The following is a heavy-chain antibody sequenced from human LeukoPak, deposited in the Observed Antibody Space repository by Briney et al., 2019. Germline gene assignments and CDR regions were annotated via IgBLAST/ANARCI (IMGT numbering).Heavy chain of an antibody. Sequence: ASVTVSCKASRYTFTGYYMHWVRQAPGQGLEWMGWINPNSGGTHSAQKFQGRVTMTRDTSISTAYMELSRLRSDDTAVYYCARDLMADYYYDSSGYYYGGYWYFDLWGRGTLVTVSS. D-gene: IGHD3-22*01. CDR2: INPNSGGT. CDR3: ARDLMADYYYDSSGYYYGGYWYFDL. V-gene: IGHV1-2*02. CDR1: RYTFTGYY. J-gene: IGHJ2*01.